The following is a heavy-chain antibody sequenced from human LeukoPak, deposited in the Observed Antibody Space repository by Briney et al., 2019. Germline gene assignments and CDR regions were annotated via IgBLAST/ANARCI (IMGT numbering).Heavy chain of an antibody. CDR1: GYSFTTYY. CDR2: INPSGGSI. Sequence: ASVKVSCKASGYSFTTYYMHWVRQAPGQGLEWVGIINPSGGSISYAQKFQGRVTMTRDTSTSTVYMELSSLRSEDTAVYYCARQGGSKPLNYFDFWGQGTLVTVSS. J-gene: IGHJ4*02. D-gene: IGHD2-15*01. V-gene: IGHV1-46*01. CDR3: ARQGGSKPLNYFDF.